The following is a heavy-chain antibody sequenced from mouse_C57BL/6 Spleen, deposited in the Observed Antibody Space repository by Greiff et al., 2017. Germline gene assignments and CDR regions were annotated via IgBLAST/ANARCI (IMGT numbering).Heavy chain of an antibody. CDR3: TRGRDYAMDY. V-gene: IGHV14-4*01. Sequence: VHVKQSGAELVRPGASVKLSCTASGFNIKDDYMHWVKQRPEQGLEWIGWIDPENGDTEYASKFQGKATITADTSSNTAYLQLSSLTSEDTAVYYCTRGRDYAMDYWGQGTSVTVSS. CDR1: GFNIKDDY. J-gene: IGHJ4*01. D-gene: IGHD3-3*01. CDR2: IDPENGDT.